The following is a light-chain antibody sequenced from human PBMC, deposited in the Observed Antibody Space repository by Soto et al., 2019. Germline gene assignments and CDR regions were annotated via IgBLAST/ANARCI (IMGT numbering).Light chain of an antibody. CDR2: GAS. J-gene: IGKJ1*01. Sequence: EIVLTQSPGTLSLSPGERATLSFRASQSVSCSYLAWYQQKPGQAPRLLMYGASTRATGIPARFSGSGSGTEFTLTISSLQPDDFATYYCQQYNSYWTFGQGTKV. V-gene: IGKV3-20*01. CDR3: QQYNSYWT. CDR1: QSVSCSY.